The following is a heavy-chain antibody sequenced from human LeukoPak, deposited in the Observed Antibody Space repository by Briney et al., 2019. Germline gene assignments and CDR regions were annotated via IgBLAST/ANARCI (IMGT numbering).Heavy chain of an antibody. D-gene: IGHD4/OR15-4a*01. Sequence: GASVKVSCKASGYTFTSYYMHWVRQATGQGLEWMGWINPNSGGTNYAQKFQGRVTMTRDTSISTAYMELSRLRSDDTAVYYCARVAIRVLAEYFQHWGQGTLVTVSS. V-gene: IGHV1-2*02. CDR1: GYTFTSYY. J-gene: IGHJ1*01. CDR2: INPNSGGT. CDR3: ARVAIRVLAEYFQH.